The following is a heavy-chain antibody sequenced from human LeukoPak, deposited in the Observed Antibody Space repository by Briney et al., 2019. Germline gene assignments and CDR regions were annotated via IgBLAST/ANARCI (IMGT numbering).Heavy chain of an antibody. D-gene: IGHD4-17*01. CDR2: IMPLFGTA. CDR1: GGTFNNSA. CDR3: ARDVHGDYGSGWFDP. V-gene: IGHV1-69*05. Sequence: SVKVSCKTSGGTFNNSAISWVRQAPGQGLEWLGGIMPLFGTAGYAQKFQGRVTISKDESTRTVYLELTSLTSDDTAVYYCARDVHGDYGSGWFDPWGQGTLVSVSS. J-gene: IGHJ5*02.